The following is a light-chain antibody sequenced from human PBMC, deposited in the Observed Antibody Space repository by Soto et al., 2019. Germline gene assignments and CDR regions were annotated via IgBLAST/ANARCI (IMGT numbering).Light chain of an antibody. Sequence: EIVLTQSPATLSLSPGERATLSCRASQSVGSYLAWFQQIPGQAPRLLMYGASNRATGIPARFSGSGSGTDFTLTISSLEPEDFAIYYCQQRSSWPRTFGQGTRVEIK. J-gene: IGKJ1*01. V-gene: IGKV3-11*01. CDR3: QQRSSWPRT. CDR1: QSVGSY. CDR2: GAS.